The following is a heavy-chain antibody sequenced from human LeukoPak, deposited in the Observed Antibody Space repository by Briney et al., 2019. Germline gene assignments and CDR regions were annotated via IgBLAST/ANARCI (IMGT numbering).Heavy chain of an antibody. CDR3: ARDPSRRGYYDILTGYYPH. V-gene: IGHV1-18*04. Sequence: VASVKVSCKASGYTFTSYGISWVRQAPGQGLEWMGWISAYNGNRNYAQKLQGRVTMTTDTSTSTAYMELRSLRSDDTAVYYCARDPSRRGYYDILTGYYPHWGQGTLVTVSS. CDR1: GYTFTSYG. D-gene: IGHD3-9*01. J-gene: IGHJ4*02. CDR2: ISAYNGNR.